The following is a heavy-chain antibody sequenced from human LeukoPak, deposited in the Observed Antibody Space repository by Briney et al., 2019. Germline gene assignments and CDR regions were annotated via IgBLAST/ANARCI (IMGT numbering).Heavy chain of an antibody. CDR1: GFTFSTYA. V-gene: IGHV3-23*01. J-gene: IGHJ4*02. D-gene: IGHD3-10*01. CDR2: ISASGGTT. Sequence: PGGSLRLSCAASGFTFSTYAMSWVRQAPGKGLEWVSGISASGGTTYYADSVKGRFTISRDNSKNTLYLQMNSLRAEDTAVYYCAKSQLLWFGEDFDYWGQGTLVTVSS. CDR3: AKSQLLWFGEDFDY.